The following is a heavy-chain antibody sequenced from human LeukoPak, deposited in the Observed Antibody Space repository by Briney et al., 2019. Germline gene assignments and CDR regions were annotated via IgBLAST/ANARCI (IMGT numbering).Heavy chain of an antibody. J-gene: IGHJ4*02. CDR3: AREIYDTAFDY. D-gene: IGHD3-9*01. CDR1: GFTFSSYA. V-gene: IGHV3-30-3*01. Sequence: GRSRRLSCAASGFTFSSYAMHWVRQAPGKGLEWVAVISYDGSNKYYADSVKGRFTISRDNSKNTLYLQMNSLRAEDTAVYYCAREIYDTAFDYWGQGTLVTVSS. CDR2: ISYDGSNK.